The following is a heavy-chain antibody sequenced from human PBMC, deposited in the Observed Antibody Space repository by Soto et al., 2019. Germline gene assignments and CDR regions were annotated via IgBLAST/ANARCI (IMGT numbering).Heavy chain of an antibody. CDR1: GFSFSSYS. CDR2: IFVDSTTI. D-gene: IGHD7-27*01. V-gene: IGHV3-48*04. CDR3: ARAWGYIDY. Sequence: PGGSLRLSCLASGFSFSSYSLVWVRQAPGKGLEWVSYIFVDSTTIYYADSVKGRFTVSRDNAKNSLYLQMNSLRAEDTAVYYCARAWGYIDYWGQGTLVTVS. J-gene: IGHJ4*02.